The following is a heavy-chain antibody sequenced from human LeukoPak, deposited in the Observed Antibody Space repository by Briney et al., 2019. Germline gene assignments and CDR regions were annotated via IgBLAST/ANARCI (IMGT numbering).Heavy chain of an antibody. D-gene: IGHD6-19*01. J-gene: IGHJ4*02. CDR3: ARARALQQWLGGYFDY. CDR2: IYYSGST. Sequence: SETLSLTSTVSGGSISSGGYYWSWIRQHPGKGLEWIGYIYYSGSTYYNPSLKSRVTISVDTSKNQFSLKLSSVTAADTAVYYCARARALQQWLGGYFDYWGQGTLVTVSS. CDR1: GGSISSGGYY. V-gene: IGHV4-31*03.